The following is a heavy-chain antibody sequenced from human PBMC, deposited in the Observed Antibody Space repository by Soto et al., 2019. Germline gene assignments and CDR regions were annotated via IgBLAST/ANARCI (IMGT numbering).Heavy chain of an antibody. Sequence: GGSLRLSCAASGFTFSDHYMDWVRQAPGKGLEWVGRTRNKANSYTTEYAASVKGRFTISRDDSKNSLYLQMNSLKTEGTAVYYCAREGLYSSEFDYWGQGTLVTVSS. CDR3: AREGLYSSEFDY. V-gene: IGHV3-72*01. CDR2: TRNKANSYTT. CDR1: GFTFSDHY. J-gene: IGHJ4*02. D-gene: IGHD6-25*01.